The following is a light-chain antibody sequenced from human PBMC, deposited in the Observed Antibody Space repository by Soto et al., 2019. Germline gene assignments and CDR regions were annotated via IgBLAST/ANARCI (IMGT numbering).Light chain of an antibody. CDR1: SSTIESSS. Sequence: QTVLTQRPSVSAAPGQQVPISCSGSSSTIESSSVSWYQQLPGAAPKLRIYADNKRPSGIPDRFSGSKSGTSATLGITGFQTGDEADYYCGSWDSSRSAYVFGTGTKVTVL. V-gene: IGLV1-51*01. J-gene: IGLJ1*01. CDR3: GSWDSSRSAYV. CDR2: ADN.